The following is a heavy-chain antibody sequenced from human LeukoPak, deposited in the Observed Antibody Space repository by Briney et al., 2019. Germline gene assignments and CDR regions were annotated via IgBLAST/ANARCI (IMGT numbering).Heavy chain of an antibody. CDR3: ARHGKKPLNWFDP. CDR1: GGSISSSSYY. J-gene: IGHJ5*02. V-gene: IGHV4-39*01. D-gene: IGHD1-26*01. CDR2: IYYSGST. Sequence: ASETLSLTCTVSGGSISSSSYYWGWIRQPPGKGLEWIGSIYYSGSTYYNPSLKSRVTISVDTSKNQFSLKLSSVTAADTAVYYCARHGKKPLNWFDPWGQGTLVTVSS.